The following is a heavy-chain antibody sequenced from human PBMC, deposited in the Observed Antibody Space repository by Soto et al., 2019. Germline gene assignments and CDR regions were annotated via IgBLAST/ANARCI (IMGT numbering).Heavy chain of an antibody. CDR2: IYPGDSDT. D-gene: IGHD2-15*01. CDR1: GYNFANYW. Sequence: PGESLKISCKGSGYNFANYWIGWVRQIPGKVLELMGIIYPGDSDTKYSPYFQGQVTISADKSISTAYLQWSSLKASDTAMYYCASYCSGGSCYRQAYHLDYWGRGXLVTVYS. V-gene: IGHV5-51*01. CDR3: ASYCSGGSCYRQAYHLDY. J-gene: IGHJ4*02.